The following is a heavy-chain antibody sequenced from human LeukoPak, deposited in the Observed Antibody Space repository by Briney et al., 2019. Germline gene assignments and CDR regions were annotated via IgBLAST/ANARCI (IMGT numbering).Heavy chain of an antibody. J-gene: IGHJ4*02. V-gene: IGHV3-30-3*01. CDR1: GFTFSSYA. D-gene: IGHD4-11*01. CDR3: ARDQRDLTTVTPEGGY. CDR2: ISYDGSNK. Sequence: PGRSLRLSCAASGFTFSSYAMHWVRQAPGKGLEWVAVISYDGSNKYYADSVKGRFTISRDNSKNTLYLQMNSLRAEDTAVYYCARDQRDLTTVTPEGGYWGQGTLVTVSS.